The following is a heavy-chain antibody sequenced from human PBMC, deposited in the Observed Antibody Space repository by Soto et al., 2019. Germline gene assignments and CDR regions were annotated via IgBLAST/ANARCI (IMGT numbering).Heavy chain of an antibody. CDR1: GGTLSSYA. V-gene: IGHV1-69*01. CDR3: ASPGGYYDSSGYHGDDEYLQQ. D-gene: IGHD3-22*01. Sequence: SVNVSCKASGGTLSSYAISWVRQAPGQGLEWMGAIIPMFGTANYAQKFQGRVTITADESTSTAYMELSSLRSEDTAVYYCASPGGYYDSSGYHGDDEYLQQCGPAALETVSS. CDR2: IIPMFGTA. J-gene: IGHJ1*01.